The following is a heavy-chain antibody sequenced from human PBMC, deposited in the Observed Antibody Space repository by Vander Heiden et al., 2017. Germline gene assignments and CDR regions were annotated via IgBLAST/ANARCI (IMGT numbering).Heavy chain of an antibody. J-gene: IGHJ4*02. V-gene: IGHV3-23*01. D-gene: IGHD3-3*01. CDR2: ISGSGGST. CDR3: AKDPPPITIFGVVRIDY. Sequence: EVQLLESGGGLVQPGGSLRLSCAASGFTFSSSAMSWVRQAPGKGLEWVSAISGSGGSTYYADSVKGRFTISRDNSKNTLYLQMNSLRAEDTAVYYCAKDPPPITIFGVVRIDYWGQGTLVTVSS. CDR1: GFTFSSSA.